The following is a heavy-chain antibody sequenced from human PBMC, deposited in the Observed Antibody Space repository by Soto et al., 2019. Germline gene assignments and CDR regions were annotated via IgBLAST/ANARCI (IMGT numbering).Heavy chain of an antibody. V-gene: IGHV4-34*01. CDR3: ERGRLGITTVRGVDYYGMDV. Sequence: SETLSLTCAVYGGSFSGYYWSWIRQPPGKGLEWIGEINHSGSTNYNPSLKSRVTISVDTSKNQFSLKLSSVTAADTAVYYCERGRLGITTVRGVDYYGMDVWGQGTTVTVSS. J-gene: IGHJ6*02. CDR2: INHSGST. CDR1: GGSFSGYY. D-gene: IGHD3-10*01.